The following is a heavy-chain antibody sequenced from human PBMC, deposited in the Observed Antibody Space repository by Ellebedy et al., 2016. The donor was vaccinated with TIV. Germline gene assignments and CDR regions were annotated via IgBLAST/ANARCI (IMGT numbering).Heavy chain of an antibody. CDR1: GGSFSGYY. J-gene: IGHJ4*02. CDR2: INHSGST. Sequence: MPGGSLRLSCAVYGGSFSGYYWSWIRQPPGKGLEWIGEINHSGSTTYNPSLKSRVTISVDTSKNQFSLKLSSVTAADTAVYYCARRKYSKSPSFDYWGQGTLVTVSS. D-gene: IGHD1-26*01. CDR3: ARRKYSKSPSFDY. V-gene: IGHV4-34*01.